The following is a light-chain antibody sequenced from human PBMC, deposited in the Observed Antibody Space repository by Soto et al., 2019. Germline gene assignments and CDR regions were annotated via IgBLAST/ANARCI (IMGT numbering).Light chain of an antibody. CDR3: HQYAYSPRT. J-gene: IGKJ1*01. CDR1: QGLSNTF. V-gene: IGKV3-20*01. Sequence: NVLTQSPGTLSLSPGERATLSCRASQGLSNTFLSWYQQKPGQAPRLLLYGVFSRATGIPDRFSGSGSGTGFTPTISRLEPEDSAVYFCHQYAYSPRTFGQGTKVEIK. CDR2: GVF.